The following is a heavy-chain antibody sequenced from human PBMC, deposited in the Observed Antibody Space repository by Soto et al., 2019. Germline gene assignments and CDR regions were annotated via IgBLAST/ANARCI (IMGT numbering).Heavy chain of an antibody. CDR2: ISWDGGST. V-gene: IGHV3-43D*04. CDR1: GVTIDDYV. CDR3: AKDRYSSSAYYYYGMAA. J-gene: IGHJ6*02. D-gene: IGHD6-6*01. Sequence: GGCLRLPSAASGVTIDDYVVHWVRQETGTVLEWVSLISWDGGSTYYADSVKGRFTISRDNSKNSLYLQMNRLRAEDTALYYCAKDRYSSSAYYYYGMAAWGQGTTVTGSS.